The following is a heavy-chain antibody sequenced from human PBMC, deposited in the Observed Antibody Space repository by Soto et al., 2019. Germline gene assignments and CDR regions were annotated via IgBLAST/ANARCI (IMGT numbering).Heavy chain of an antibody. D-gene: IGHD1-7*01. CDR1: GFTFSSYT. CDR3: AKAPLELRYYYYGMDV. V-gene: IGHV3-23*01. J-gene: IGHJ6*02. CDR2: ISGSGGST. Sequence: GGSLRLSCAASGFTFSSYTMSWVRQAPGKGLEWVSAISGSGGSTYYADSVKGRFTISRDNSKNTLYLQMNSLRAEDTAVYYCAKAPLELRYYYYGMDVWGQGTTVTVSS.